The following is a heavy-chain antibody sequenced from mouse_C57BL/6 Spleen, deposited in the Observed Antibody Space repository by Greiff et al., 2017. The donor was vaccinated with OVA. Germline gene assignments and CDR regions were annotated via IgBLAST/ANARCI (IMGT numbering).Heavy chain of an antibody. CDR2: INPNNGGT. J-gene: IGHJ3*01. Sequence: EVQLQQSGPELVKPGASVKISCKASGYTFTDYYMNWVKQSHGKSLEWIGDINPNNGGTSYNQKFKGKATLTVDKSSSTAYMELRSLTSEDSAVYYCARYMVTTGFAYWGQGTLVTVSA. CDR1: GYTFTDYY. V-gene: IGHV1-26*01. CDR3: ARYMVTTGFAY. D-gene: IGHD2-2*01.